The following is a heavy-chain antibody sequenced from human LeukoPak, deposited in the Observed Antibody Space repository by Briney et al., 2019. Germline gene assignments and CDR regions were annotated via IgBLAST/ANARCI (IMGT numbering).Heavy chain of an antibody. CDR2: IYPGDSDT. Sequence: GESLKISCKGSGYSLTSYWIGWVRQMPGKGLEWMGIIYPGDSDTRYSPSFQGQVTISADKSISTAYLRWSSLKASDTAMYYCARLRAYYDSSGYYPDYYYGMDVWGQGTTVTVSS. D-gene: IGHD3-22*01. V-gene: IGHV5-51*01. J-gene: IGHJ6*02. CDR3: ARLRAYYDSSGYYPDYYYGMDV. CDR1: GYSLTSYW.